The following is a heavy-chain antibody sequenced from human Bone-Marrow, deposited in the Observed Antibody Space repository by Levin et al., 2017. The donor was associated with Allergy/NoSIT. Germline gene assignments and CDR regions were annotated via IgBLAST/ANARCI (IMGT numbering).Heavy chain of an antibody. V-gene: IGHV3-30*04. J-gene: IGHJ6*02. CDR1: GFTFRSSA. Sequence: LSLPCAASGFTFRSSAMHWVRQAPGKGLEWVAVISYDGSNKYYADSVKGRFTISRDNSKNTLYLQMNSLRAEDTAVYYCAREEVELRPLGDYYYGMDGWGQGTTVTVSS. D-gene: IGHD1-7*01. CDR2: ISYDGSNK. CDR3: AREEVELRPLGDYYYGMDG.